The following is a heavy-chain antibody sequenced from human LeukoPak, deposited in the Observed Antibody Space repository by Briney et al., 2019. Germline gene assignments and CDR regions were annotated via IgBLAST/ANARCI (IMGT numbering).Heavy chain of an antibody. D-gene: IGHD2-2*02. Sequence: GGSLRHSCAASGFTFSSYAMSWVRQAPGKGLEWVSAISGSGGTTYYADSVQGRFTISRDNSKNTLYPQMNSLRAEDTAVYYCAKGGSASCYTNSDYWGQGILVTVSS. CDR3: AKGGSASCYTNSDY. J-gene: IGHJ4*02. V-gene: IGHV3-23*01. CDR1: GFTFSSYA. CDR2: ISGSGGTT.